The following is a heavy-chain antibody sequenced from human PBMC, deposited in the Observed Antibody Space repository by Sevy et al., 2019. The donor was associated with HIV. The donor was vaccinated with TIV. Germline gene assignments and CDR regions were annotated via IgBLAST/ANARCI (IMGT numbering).Heavy chain of an antibody. CDR2: ISSGSGYI. Sequence: GGSLRLSCAASGFTFSSYNMNWVRQTPGKGLEWVSFISSGSGYIYYEDSVKGRFTISRDNAKNSLYLQMNSLRAEDTAMYYCTRDKTILEGRYGMDVWGQGTTVTVSS. V-gene: IGHV3-21*01. CDR1: GFTFSSYN. D-gene: IGHD3-3*01. J-gene: IGHJ6*02. CDR3: TRDKTILEGRYGMDV.